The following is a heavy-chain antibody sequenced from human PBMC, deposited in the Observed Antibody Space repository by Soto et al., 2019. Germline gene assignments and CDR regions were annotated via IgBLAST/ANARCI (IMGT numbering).Heavy chain of an antibody. CDR3: ARAFY. CDR1: GFTFSGEW. CDR2: INQDGSVK. V-gene: IGHV3-7*01. J-gene: IGHJ4*02. Sequence: EVQMVESGGGLVQPGGSLRLSCIASGFTFSGEWMSWVRQAPGKGPEWVANINQDGSVKDYVDSVKGRFTISRDNARNSMFLQMNSLRPEDTAVYYCARAFYWGQGTLVSVSS.